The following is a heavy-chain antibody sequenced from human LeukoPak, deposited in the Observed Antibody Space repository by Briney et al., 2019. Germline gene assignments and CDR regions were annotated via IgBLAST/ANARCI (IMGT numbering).Heavy chain of an antibody. CDR2: LSGSGGST. CDR1: GFTFSSYS. Sequence: TGGSLRLSCAASGFTFSSYSMSWVRQAPGKGLEWVSGLSGSGGSTYYADSVKGRFTISRDNSKNTLYLQMNSLRPEDTAVYYCAKDLGGIHYFDYWGQGTLVSVSS. V-gene: IGHV3-23*01. J-gene: IGHJ4*02. CDR3: AKDLGGIHYFDY.